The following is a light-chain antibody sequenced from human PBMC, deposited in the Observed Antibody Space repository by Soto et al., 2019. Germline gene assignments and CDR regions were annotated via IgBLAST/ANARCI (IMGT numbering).Light chain of an antibody. CDR2: DAS. V-gene: IGKV1-5*01. Sequence: DIKMNQSPSTLSASAGDRVTITCRASQSISGWLAWYQQKPGKAPKLLIYDASSLESGVPSRFSGSGSGTEFTLTISSLQPDDFATYYCQQYNSYWTFGQGTKVDIK. CDR3: QQYNSYWT. CDR1: QSISGW. J-gene: IGKJ1*01.